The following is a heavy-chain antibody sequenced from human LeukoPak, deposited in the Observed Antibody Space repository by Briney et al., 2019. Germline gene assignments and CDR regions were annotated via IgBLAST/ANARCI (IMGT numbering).Heavy chain of an antibody. V-gene: IGHV3-23*01. D-gene: IGHD6-13*01. CDR2: ISGSGGST. CDR1: GFTFSSYA. CDR3: AKDRSGGIAAAAY. Sequence: GGSLRLSCAASGFTFSSYAMSWVRQAPGEGLEWVSAISGSGGSTYYADSVKGRFTISRDNSKNTLYLQMNSLRAEDTAVYYCAKDRSGGIAAAAYWGQGTLVTVSS. J-gene: IGHJ4*02.